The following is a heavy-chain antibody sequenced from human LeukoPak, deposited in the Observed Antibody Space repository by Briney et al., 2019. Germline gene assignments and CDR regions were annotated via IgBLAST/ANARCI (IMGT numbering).Heavy chain of an antibody. CDR3: ARSFYYDTLTGYYFFDY. CDR2: ISSSSTTT. Sequence: GGSLRLSCVASGFTFSSYSINWVRQAPGKGLEWVSYISSSSTTTYYADSVKGRFTITRDNAKNSLYLQMNSLRAEDTAVYYCARSFYYDTLTGYYFFDYWGQGTLVTVSS. CDR1: GFTFSSYS. V-gene: IGHV3-48*04. J-gene: IGHJ4*02. D-gene: IGHD3-9*01.